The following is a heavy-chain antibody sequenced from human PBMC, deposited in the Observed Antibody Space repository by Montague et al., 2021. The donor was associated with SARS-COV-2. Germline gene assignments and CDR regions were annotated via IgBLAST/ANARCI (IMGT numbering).Heavy chain of an antibody. V-gene: IGHV3-21*01. CDR3: ARDRGGSYPLDY. Sequence: SLRLSCAASGFTFSSYSMNWVRQAPGKGLEWVSSISSSSSYIYYADSVKGRFTISRDNAKNSLYLQMNSLRAEDTAVYYCARDRGGSYPLDYWGQGTLVTGSS. J-gene: IGHJ4*02. CDR1: GFTFSSYS. D-gene: IGHD1-26*01. CDR2: ISSSSSYI.